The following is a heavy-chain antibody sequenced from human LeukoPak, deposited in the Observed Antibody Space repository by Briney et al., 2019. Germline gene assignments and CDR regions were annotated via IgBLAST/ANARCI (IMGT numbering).Heavy chain of an antibody. CDR1: GGSFSGYY. CDR3: ARDPVALTPSSWYFDY. CDR2: INHSGST. V-gene: IGHV4-34*01. Sequence: SETLSLTCAVYGGSFSGYYWSWIRQPPGKGLEWIGEINHSGSTNYNPSLKSRVTISVDTSKNQFSLKLSSVTAADTAVYYCARDPVALTPSSWYFDYWGQGTLVTVSS. D-gene: IGHD6-13*01. J-gene: IGHJ4*02.